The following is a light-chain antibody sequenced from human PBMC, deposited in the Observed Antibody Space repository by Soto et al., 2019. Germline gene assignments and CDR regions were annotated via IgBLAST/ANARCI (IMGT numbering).Light chain of an antibody. J-gene: IGKJ5*01. V-gene: IGKV3-11*01. CDR2: GAS. Sequence: EIAMTQSPATLSVSPGARPTLSSGASQSVGSNLAWYQQKAGQPPRLLIYGASTRATGIPARFSGSGSGTDFTLTISSLEPEDFAVYYCQQRSNWPPITFGQGTRLEIK. CDR3: QQRSNWPPIT. CDR1: QSVGSN.